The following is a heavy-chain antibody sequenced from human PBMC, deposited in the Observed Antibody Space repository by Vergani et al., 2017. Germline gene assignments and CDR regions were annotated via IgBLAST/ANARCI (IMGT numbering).Heavy chain of an antibody. V-gene: IGHV3-7*01. CDR2: IKQDGSEK. Sequence: EVQLVESGGGLVQPGGSLRLSCAASGFTFSTYWMSWVRQAPGKGLEWVANIKQDGSEKSYVDSVKGRFTISRDNAKNSLYLQMNSLRAEDTAVYYCVREGSYCGSTTCRNPSYVYYYHMDVWGEGTTVTVSS. D-gene: IGHD2-21*01. CDR1: GFTFSTYW. CDR3: VREGSYCGSTTCRNPSYVYYYHMDV. J-gene: IGHJ6*03.